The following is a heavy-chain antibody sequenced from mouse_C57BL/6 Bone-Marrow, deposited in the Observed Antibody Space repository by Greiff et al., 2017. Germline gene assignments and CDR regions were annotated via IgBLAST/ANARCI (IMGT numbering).Heavy chain of an antibody. Sequence: EVQLQQSGPELVKPGASVKISCKASGYSFTGYYMNWVKQSPEKSLEWIGEINPSTGGTTYNQKFKAKATLTVDKSSSTAYMQLKSLTSEDSAVYYCATDSITTVVARDFDDWGTGTTVTVSS. D-gene: IGHD1-1*01. J-gene: IGHJ1*03. CDR1: GYSFTGYY. CDR3: ATDSITTVVARDFDD. CDR2: INPSTGGT. V-gene: IGHV1-42*01.